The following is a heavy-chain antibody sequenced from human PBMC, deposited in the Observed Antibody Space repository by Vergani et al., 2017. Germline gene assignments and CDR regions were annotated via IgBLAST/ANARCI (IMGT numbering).Heavy chain of an antibody. D-gene: IGHD1-1*01. Sequence: EVQLVESGGGLVKPGGSLRLSCAASGFTFSSYSMNWVRQAPGKGLEWVSSISSSSSYIYYADSVKGRFTISRDNGQSYLYLDMDNLRVEDTAVYFCAKEFCGTGNCYGWNHLEVWVEGTSVTVSS. CDR2: ISSSSSYI. V-gene: IGHV3-21*06. CDR3: AKEFCGTGNCYGWNHLEV. J-gene: IGHJ6*04. CDR1: GFTFSSYS.